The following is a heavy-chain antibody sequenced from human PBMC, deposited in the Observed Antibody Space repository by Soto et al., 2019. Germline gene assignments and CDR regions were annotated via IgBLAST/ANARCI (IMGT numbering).Heavy chain of an antibody. V-gene: IGHV3-11*01. D-gene: IGHD6-13*01. CDR3: ARAVAAAGYYYYYYYYMDV. CDR1: GVTFSDYY. Sequence: PGGSLRLSCAASGVTFSDYYMSWIRQAQGKGLEWVSYISSSGSTIYYADSVKGRFTISRDNAKNSLYLQMNSLRAEDTAVYYCARAVAAAGYYYYYYYYMDVWGKGTTVTVSS. CDR2: ISSSGSTI. J-gene: IGHJ6*03.